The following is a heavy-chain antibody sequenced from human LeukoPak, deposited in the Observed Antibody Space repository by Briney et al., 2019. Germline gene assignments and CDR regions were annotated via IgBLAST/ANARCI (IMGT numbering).Heavy chain of an antibody. D-gene: IGHD1-26*01. Sequence: GGSLRLSCAASGFTFSNFWMHWVRQAPGKGLVWVALIYGDGSFTRYADSVKGRFTISRDNSKNTLYLQMNSLRAGDTAVYYCAKDPIFSGSYGVFDSWGQGTLVTVSS. CDR2: IYGDGSFT. V-gene: IGHV3-74*01. CDR1: GFTFSNFW. CDR3: AKDPIFSGSYGVFDS. J-gene: IGHJ4*02.